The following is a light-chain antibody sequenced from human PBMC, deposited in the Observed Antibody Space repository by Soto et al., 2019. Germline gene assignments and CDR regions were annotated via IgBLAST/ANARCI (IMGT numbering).Light chain of an antibody. J-gene: IGLJ1*01. Sequence: QSVLTQPPSVSGAPGQRVTISCTGSSSNIGAGYDVHWYQQFPGTAPKLLIYDNSNRPSGVPDRFSGSKSGTSASLAITGLQAEDEADYYCQSYDNNLSAYVFGTGTQLTVL. CDR2: DNS. CDR1: SSNIGAGYD. CDR3: QSYDNNLSAYV. V-gene: IGLV1-40*01.